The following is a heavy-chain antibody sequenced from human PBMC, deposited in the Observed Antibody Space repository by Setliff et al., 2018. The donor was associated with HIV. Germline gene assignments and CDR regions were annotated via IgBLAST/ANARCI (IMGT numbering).Heavy chain of an antibody. J-gene: IGHJ4*02. Sequence: ASVKVSCKASGGTFSSYAINWVGQAPGQGLEWMGGIIPIFGKANYAQKFQGRVTITADESTNTAYMEMSSLRSEDTAVYYCANLVIIKSYFDYWGQGTLVTVSS. CDR3: ANLVIIKSYFDY. V-gene: IGHV1-69*13. CDR1: GGTFSSYA. D-gene: IGHD3-10*01. CDR2: IIPIFGKA.